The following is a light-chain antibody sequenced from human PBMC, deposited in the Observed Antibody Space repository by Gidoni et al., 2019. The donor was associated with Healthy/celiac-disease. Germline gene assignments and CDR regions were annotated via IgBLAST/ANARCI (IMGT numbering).Light chain of an antibody. V-gene: IGKV1-39*01. J-gene: IGKJ5*01. CDR2: AAS. CDR3: QQSYSTPIT. Sequence: DIQMTQSPSSLSASVGDRVTITCRASQSISSYLNWYQQKPGKAPKLLIYAASSLQSGVPSRFSGSGSGTDFTLTISSLQPEDFATYYCQQSYSTPITFXQXTRLDIK. CDR1: QSISSY.